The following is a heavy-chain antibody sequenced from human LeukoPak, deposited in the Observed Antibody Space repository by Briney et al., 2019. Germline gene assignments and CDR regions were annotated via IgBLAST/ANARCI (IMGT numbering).Heavy chain of an antibody. Sequence: RTSETLSLTCSVSGFSIGTGYSWGWIRQPPGKGLEWIGTIYHRGNTYYNPSLMSRVTISVDASRNQFSLNLSSVTAADTAVYYCARWSGSVTARNYYYYMDVWGEGTTVTVSS. J-gene: IGHJ6*03. CDR3: ARWSGSVTARNYYYYMDV. D-gene: IGHD6-6*01. CDR1: GFSIGTGYS. V-gene: IGHV4-38-2*01. CDR2: IYHRGNT.